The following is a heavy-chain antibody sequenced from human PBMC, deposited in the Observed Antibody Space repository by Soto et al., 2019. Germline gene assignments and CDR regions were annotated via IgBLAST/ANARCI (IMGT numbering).Heavy chain of an antibody. D-gene: IGHD1-1*01. CDR2: ISAHNGNT. J-gene: IGHJ4*02. Sequence: QVHLVQSGAEVKKPGASVKVSCKGSGYAFTTYGITWVRQAPGQGLEWMGWISAHNGNTNYAQKLQGRVTVTRDTSTSTAYMELRSLRSDDTAVYYCARGRYGDYWGQGAVVTCSS. CDR3: ARGRYGDY. CDR1: GYAFTTYG. V-gene: IGHV1-18*01.